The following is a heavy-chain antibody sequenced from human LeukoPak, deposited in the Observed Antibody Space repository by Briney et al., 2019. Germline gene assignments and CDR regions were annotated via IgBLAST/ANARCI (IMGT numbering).Heavy chain of an antibody. Sequence: PGGSLRLSCAASGFTFSSYAMGWVRQAPGKGLEWVSAITASGGNTYYADSVKGRFTISRDNSKNTLYLQMNSLRAEDTAVYYCAGAARNYYYYYMDVWGKGTTVTVSS. D-gene: IGHD6-6*01. CDR2: ITASGGNT. CDR1: GFTFSSYA. CDR3: AGAARNYYYYYMDV. J-gene: IGHJ6*03. V-gene: IGHV3-23*01.